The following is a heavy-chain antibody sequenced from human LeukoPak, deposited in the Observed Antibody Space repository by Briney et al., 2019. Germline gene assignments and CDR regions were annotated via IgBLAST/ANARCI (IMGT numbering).Heavy chain of an antibody. CDR1: GFTFTSSA. CDR2: ISGRSGTT. Sequence: PGGSLRLSCVASGFTFTSSAMSWVRQAPGKGLEWVSAISGRSGTTYYADSVKGRFTISRDNSKNTLYLQMNSLRAEDTAVYYCARYSGTFSNSYFDCWGQGTLVTVSS. CDR3: ARYSGTFSNSYFDC. V-gene: IGHV3-23*01. J-gene: IGHJ4*02. D-gene: IGHD1-26*01.